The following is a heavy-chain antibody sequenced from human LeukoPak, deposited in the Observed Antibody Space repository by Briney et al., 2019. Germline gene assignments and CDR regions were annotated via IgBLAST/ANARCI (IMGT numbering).Heavy chain of an antibody. CDR2: IYDSGST. Sequence: PSETLSLTCAVSGGSLSSTNWWSWVRQPPGKGLEWIGSIYDSGSTYYNPSLKSRVTISVDTSKNQFSLKLNSVTAADAAMYYCQSRFLEWLLDYWGQGTLVTVSS. J-gene: IGHJ4*02. D-gene: IGHD3-3*01. CDR1: GGSLSSTNW. V-gene: IGHV4-4*02. CDR3: QSRFLEWLLDY.